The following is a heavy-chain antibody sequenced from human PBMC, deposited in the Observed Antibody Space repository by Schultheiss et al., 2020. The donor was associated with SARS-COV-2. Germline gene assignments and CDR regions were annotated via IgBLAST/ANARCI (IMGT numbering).Heavy chain of an antibody. V-gene: IGHV4-61*01. D-gene: IGHD4-17*01. J-gene: IGHJ4*02. CDR1: GGSVSSGSYY. CDR3: ARVSTVTLGTFDY. CDR2: IYYSGST. Sequence: SETLSLTCTVSGGSVSSGSYYWSWIRQPPGKGLEWIGYIYYSGSTNYNPSLKSRVTISVDTSKNQFSLKLSSVTAADTAVYYCARVSTVTLGTFDYWGQGTLVTVSS.